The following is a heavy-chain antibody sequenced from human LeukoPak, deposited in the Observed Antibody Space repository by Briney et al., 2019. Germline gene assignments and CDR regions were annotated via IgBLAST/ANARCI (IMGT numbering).Heavy chain of an antibody. CDR2: ISYDGSNK. CDR1: GFTFSSYG. CDR3: AKSRYDVPTPLTFGGVIVTAAFDI. J-gene: IGHJ3*02. Sequence: GGSLRLSCAASGFTFSSYGMHWVRLAPGKGLEWVAVISYDGSNKYYADSVKGRFTISRDNSKNTLYLQMNSLRAEDTAVYYCAKSRYDVPTPLTFGGVIVTAAFDIWGQGTVVTVSS. D-gene: IGHD3-16*02. V-gene: IGHV3-30*18.